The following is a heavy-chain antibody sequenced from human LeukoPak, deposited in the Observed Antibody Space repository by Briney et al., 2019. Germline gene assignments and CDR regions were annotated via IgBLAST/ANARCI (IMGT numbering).Heavy chain of an antibody. D-gene: IGHD2-15*01. V-gene: IGHV3-23*01. CDR1: GFTFSTYA. CDR3: AKHPAATLGEYFHH. Sequence: GGSLRLSCAASGFTFSTYAMSWVRQAPGKGLEWVSAVSGSGGSTYNADSVKGRFTISRDNSKNALYLQMSSLRAEDTAVYYCAKHPAATLGEYFHHWGQGTLVTVAS. CDR2: VSGSGGST. J-gene: IGHJ1*01.